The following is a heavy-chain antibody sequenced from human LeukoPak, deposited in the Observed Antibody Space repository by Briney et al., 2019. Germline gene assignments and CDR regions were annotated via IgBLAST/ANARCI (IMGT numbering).Heavy chain of an antibody. J-gene: IGHJ4*02. CDR2: ISSSSGAI. D-gene: IGHD6-13*01. CDR1: GFTFSSYS. V-gene: IGHV3-48*01. Sequence: PGGSLRLSCAASGFTFSSYSMNWVRQAPGKGLEWVSYISSSSGAIYYADSVKGRFTVSRDNAKNSLYLQMNSLRAEDTAVYYCARDSAGYTAAATDYWGQGTLVTVSS. CDR3: ARDSAGYTAAATDY.